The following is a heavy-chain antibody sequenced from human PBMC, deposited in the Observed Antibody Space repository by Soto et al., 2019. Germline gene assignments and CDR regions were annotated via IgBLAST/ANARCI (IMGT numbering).Heavy chain of an antibody. CDR1: GYTLTELS. Sequence: ASVKVSCKVSGYTLTELSMHWVRQAPGKGLEWMGGFDPEDGETIYAQKFQGRVTMTEDTSTDTAYMELSSLRSEDTAVYYCATYPPRPVPAAMRGGYYYYGMDVWGQGTTVTVSS. V-gene: IGHV1-24*01. D-gene: IGHD2-2*01. CDR2: FDPEDGET. J-gene: IGHJ6*02. CDR3: ATYPPRPVPAAMRGGYYYYGMDV.